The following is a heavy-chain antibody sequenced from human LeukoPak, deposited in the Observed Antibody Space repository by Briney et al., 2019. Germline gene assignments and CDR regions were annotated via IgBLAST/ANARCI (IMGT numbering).Heavy chain of an antibody. D-gene: IGHD3-22*01. V-gene: IGHV3-21*01. J-gene: IGHJ4*02. Sequence: GGSLRLSCAASGFTFNSYSMNWVRQAPGKGLEWVSSISSSSSYIYYADSVKGRFTISRDNAKNSLYLQMNSLRAEDTAVYYCARDSPTSVDYYDSSGYYDYWGQGTLVTVSS. CDR1: GFTFNSYS. CDR2: ISSSSSYI. CDR3: ARDSPTSVDYYDSSGYYDY.